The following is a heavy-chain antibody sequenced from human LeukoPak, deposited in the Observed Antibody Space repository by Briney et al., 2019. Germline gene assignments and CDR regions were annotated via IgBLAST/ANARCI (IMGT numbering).Heavy chain of an antibody. CDR2: INHSGST. D-gene: IGHD4-11*01. CDR1: GGSFSGYY. J-gene: IGHJ4*02. CDR3: ARGYSNVDY. V-gene: IGHV4-34*01. Sequence: PSETLSLTCAVYGGSFSGYYWSWIRQPPGKGLEWIGEINHSGSTNYNPSLKSRVTISVDTSKSQFSLKLSSVTAADTAVYYCARGYSNVDYWGQGTLVTVSS.